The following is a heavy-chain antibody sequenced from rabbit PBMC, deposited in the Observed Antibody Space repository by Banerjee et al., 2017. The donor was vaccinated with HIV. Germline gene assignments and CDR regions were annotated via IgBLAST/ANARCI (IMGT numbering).Heavy chain of an antibody. J-gene: IGHJ4*01. D-gene: IGHD4-1*01. V-gene: IGHV1S43*01. CDR2: IAPSSGST. CDR1: GIDFSRYYY. CDR3: ARDLAGVIGWNFNL. Sequence: QQQLEESGGGLVKPGGTLTLTCKASGIDFSRYYYMCWVRQAPGKGLELIACIAPSSGSTWYASWVNGRFTISRSTSLNTVDLKMTSLTAADTATYFCARDLAGVIGWNFNLWGPGTLVTVS.